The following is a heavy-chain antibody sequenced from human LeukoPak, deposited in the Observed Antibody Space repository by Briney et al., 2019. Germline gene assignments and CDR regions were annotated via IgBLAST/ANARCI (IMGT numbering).Heavy chain of an antibody. D-gene: IGHD3-3*01. V-gene: IGHV3-23*01. CDR1: GFTFSSYA. CDR2: ISGSGGNT. J-gene: IGHJ4*02. CDR3: AKELQTYYDFWSGTSERGVFDY. Sequence: PGGSLRLSCAASGFTFSSYAMSWVRQAPGKGLEWVSAISGSGGNTYYADSVKGRFTISRDNSKNTLYLQMNSLRAEDTAVYYCAKELQTYYDFWSGTSERGVFDYWGQGTLVTVSS.